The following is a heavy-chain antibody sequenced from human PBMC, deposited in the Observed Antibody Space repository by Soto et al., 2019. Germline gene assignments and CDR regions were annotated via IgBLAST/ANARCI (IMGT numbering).Heavy chain of an antibody. CDR2: IGRAGDT. D-gene: IGHD1-1*01. CDR1: GFTFSAYD. V-gene: IGHV3-13*01. CDR3: ARLSTIWSHFDY. J-gene: IGHJ4*02. Sequence: EVQLAESGGKLIQPGGSLRLSCEASGFTFSAYDMHWVRQSPGKGLEWVSGIGRAGDTYYADSVRGRFTTSRDNAKNSVYLQMISLRAGDTAVYYCARLSTIWSHFDYWGQGSLVTVSS.